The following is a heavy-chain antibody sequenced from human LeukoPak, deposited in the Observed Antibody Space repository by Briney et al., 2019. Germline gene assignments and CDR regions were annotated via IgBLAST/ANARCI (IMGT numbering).Heavy chain of an antibody. CDR1: GFISENYV. V-gene: IGHV3-30*01. D-gene: IGHD2/OR15-2a*01. Sequence: PGGSLRLSCEVSGFISENYVMHWVRHAPGKGLECVAVISSDGSDKYYADAVTRRLTISREISKSTLHLKMKSLRPEDKAVYYCARQGSELHYFPSYMDVWGKGTTVTVSS. J-gene: IGHJ6*03. CDR2: ISSDGSDK. CDR3: ARQGSELHYFPSYMDV.